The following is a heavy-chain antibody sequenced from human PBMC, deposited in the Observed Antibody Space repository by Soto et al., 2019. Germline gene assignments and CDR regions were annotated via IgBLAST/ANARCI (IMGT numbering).Heavy chain of an antibody. CDR1: GGSFSGYY. CDR3: ARDHTAMPTYYFDY. D-gene: IGHD5-18*01. V-gene: IGHV4-34*01. J-gene: IGHJ4*02. CDR2: INHSGST. Sequence: SSETLSLTCAVYGGSFSGYYWSWIRQPPGKGLEWIGEINHSGSTNYNPSLKSRVTISVDTSKNQFSLKLSSVTAADTAVYYCARDHTAMPTYYFDYWGQGTLVTVSS.